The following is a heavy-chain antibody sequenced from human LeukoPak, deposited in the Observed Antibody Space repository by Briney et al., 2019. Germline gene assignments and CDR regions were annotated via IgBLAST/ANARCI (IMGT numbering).Heavy chain of an antibody. CDR3: AREVVVASYYFDS. D-gene: IGHD2-15*01. CDR2: IYYSGTT. Sequence: ALETLSLTCTVSGGSVSRGGFYWSRIRQPPGKELEWIGYIYYSGTTNYNPSLKSRVTISLDTSKNQFSLKLSSVAAADTAVYYCAREVVVASYYFDSWGQGILVTVSS. V-gene: IGHV4-61*08. J-gene: IGHJ4*02. CDR1: GGSVSRGGFY.